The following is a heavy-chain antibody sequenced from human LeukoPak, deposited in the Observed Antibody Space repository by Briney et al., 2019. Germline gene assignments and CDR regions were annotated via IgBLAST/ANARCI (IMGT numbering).Heavy chain of an antibody. D-gene: IGHD6-13*01. J-gene: IGHJ6*02. Sequence: SETLSLTCTVSGGSVSSGSYDWRWIRQPPGKGLEWIGYIYYSGSTNYNPSLKSRVTISVDTSKNQFSLKLSSVTAADTAVYYCASYSSRYYYYGMDVWGQGTTVTVSS. CDR1: GGSVSSGSYD. CDR2: IYYSGST. V-gene: IGHV4-61*01. CDR3: ASYSSRYYYYGMDV.